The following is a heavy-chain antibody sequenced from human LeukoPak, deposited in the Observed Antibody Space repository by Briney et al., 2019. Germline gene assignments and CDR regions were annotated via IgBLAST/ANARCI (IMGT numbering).Heavy chain of an antibody. D-gene: IGHD3-10*01. J-gene: IGHJ4*02. V-gene: IGHV4-59*08. CDR1: GGSISSYY. CDR3: ARTMVRGAEIDY. CDR2: IYYSGST. Sequence: SETLSLTCTVSGGSISSYYWSWIRQPPGKGLEWIGYIYYSGSTNYNPSLKSRVTISVDTSKNQFFLKLSSVTAADTAVYYCARTMVRGAEIDYWGQGTQVTVSS.